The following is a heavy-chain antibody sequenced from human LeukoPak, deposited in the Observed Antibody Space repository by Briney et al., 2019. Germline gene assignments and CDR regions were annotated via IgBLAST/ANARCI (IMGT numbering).Heavy chain of an antibody. J-gene: IGHJ6*03. CDR3: ARSRATVTTLYYYYMDV. CDR2: ISSSSSYI. CDR1: GFIFSSYS. V-gene: IGHV3-21*04. D-gene: IGHD4-17*01. Sequence: GGSLRLSCAASGFIFSSYSMNWVRQAPGKGLEWVSSISSSSSYIYYADSVKGRFTISRDNAKNSLYLQMNSLRAEDTALYYCARSRATVTTLYYYYMDVWGKGTTVTVSS.